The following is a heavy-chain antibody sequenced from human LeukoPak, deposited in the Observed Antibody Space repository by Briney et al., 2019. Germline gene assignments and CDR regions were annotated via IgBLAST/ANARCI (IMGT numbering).Heavy chain of an antibody. V-gene: IGHV4-39*07. CDR2: IYYSGST. CDR3: ATGLTVTTRAYWFDP. Sequence: PSETLSLTCTVSGGSISSSSYYWGWIRQPPGKGLEWIGSIYYSGSTYYNPSLKSRVTISVDTSKNQFSLKLSSVTAADTAVYYCATGLTVTTRAYWFDPWGQGTLVTVSS. CDR1: GGSISSSSYY. J-gene: IGHJ5*02. D-gene: IGHD4-17*01.